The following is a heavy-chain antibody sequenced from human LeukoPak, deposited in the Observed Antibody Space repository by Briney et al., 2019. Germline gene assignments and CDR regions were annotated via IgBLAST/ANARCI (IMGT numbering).Heavy chain of an antibody. J-gene: IGHJ4*02. V-gene: IGHV3-23*01. D-gene: IGHD3-22*01. CDR1: GFTFSSYA. CDR2: ISGSGGST. Sequence: GGSLRLSCAASGFTFSSYAMSWVRQAPGKGLEWVSAISGSGGSTYYADSVKGRCTVSRDNSKNTVYLQMKSLRAEDTAVYYCAKVGYYYDSSGYYLDYWGQGALVTVSS. CDR3: AKVGYYYDSSGYYLDY.